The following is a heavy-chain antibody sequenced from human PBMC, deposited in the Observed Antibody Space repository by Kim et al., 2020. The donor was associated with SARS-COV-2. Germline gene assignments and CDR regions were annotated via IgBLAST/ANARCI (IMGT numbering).Heavy chain of an antibody. V-gene: IGHV1-46*01. J-gene: IGHJ4*02. D-gene: IGHD6-19*01. Sequence: SYAQKFQGGVTMTRDTSTSTVYMELSSLRSEDTAVYYCARGLGSGWSPDYWGQGTLVTVSS. CDR3: ARGLGSGWSPDY.